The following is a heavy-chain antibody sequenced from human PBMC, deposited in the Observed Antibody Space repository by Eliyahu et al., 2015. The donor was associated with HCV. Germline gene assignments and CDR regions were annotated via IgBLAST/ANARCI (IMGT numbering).Heavy chain of an antibody. V-gene: IGHV4-59*01. CDR1: GGSITSYY. J-gene: IGHJ5*02. D-gene: IGHD6-19*01. Sequence: QVQLQESGPGLVKASETLSLTCTVSGGSITSYYWSWIRQPPGKGLEWIGYIHYSGSTNYNPPLKSRVSISVDTSKNQFSLNLNSVTAADTAVYYCASGGGGIAVAGTGGWFDPWGQGTLVTVSS. CDR3: ASGGGGIAVAGTGGWFDP. CDR2: IHYSGST.